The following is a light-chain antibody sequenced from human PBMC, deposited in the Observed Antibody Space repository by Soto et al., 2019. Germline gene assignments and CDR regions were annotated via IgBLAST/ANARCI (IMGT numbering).Light chain of an antibody. CDR3: GSWDSSLSAYV. CDR2: DDN. Sequence: QSVLTQPPSLSAAPGEKVTISCSGSTSNIGGNSVSRYQQLPVTAPKLLIYDDNKRPSGIPDRFSGSKSGTSATLGITGFQTGDEADYYCGSWDSSLSAYVFGTGTKVTVL. J-gene: IGLJ1*01. V-gene: IGLV1-51*01. CDR1: TSNIGGNS.